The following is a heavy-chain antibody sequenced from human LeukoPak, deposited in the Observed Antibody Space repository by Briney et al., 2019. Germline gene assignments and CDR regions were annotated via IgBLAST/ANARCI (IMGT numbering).Heavy chain of an antibody. D-gene: IGHD6-13*01. Sequence: SQTLSLTCTVSGGSINSGTYFWSWIRQPAEKGLEWVGHIYTSGSTDYNPSLKSRVTISRDTSTNQFSLRMSSVTATDTAVYYCARTGIAAAGTDYWGQGTLVTVSS. CDR2: IYTSGST. CDR3: ARTGIAAAGTDY. V-gene: IGHV4-61*09. CDR1: GGSINSGTYF. J-gene: IGHJ4*02.